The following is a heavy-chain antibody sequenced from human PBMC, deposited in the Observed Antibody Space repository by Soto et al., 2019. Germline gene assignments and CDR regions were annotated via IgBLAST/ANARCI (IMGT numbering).Heavy chain of an antibody. CDR2: IRSKAYGGTT. J-gene: IGHJ4*02. CDR3: TRAEVEMAPIDY. V-gene: IGHV3-49*03. Sequence: EVQLVESGGGLVQPGRSLRLSCTASGFTFGDYAMSWFRQAPGKGLEWGGFIRSKAYGGTTEYAASVKGRFTISRDDSKSIAYRQMNSLKTEDTAVYYCTRAEVEMAPIDYWGQGTLVTVSS. CDR1: GFTFGDYA. D-gene: IGHD2-15*01.